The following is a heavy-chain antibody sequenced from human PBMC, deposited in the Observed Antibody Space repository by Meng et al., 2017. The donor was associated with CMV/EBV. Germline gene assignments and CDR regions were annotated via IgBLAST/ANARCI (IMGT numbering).Heavy chain of an antibody. D-gene: IGHD2-15*01. CDR1: GGSSSSYS. CDR2: IYTSGST. J-gene: IGHJ5*02. V-gene: IGHV4-4*07. Sequence: QVALQDSSPGLVRPSGTLSLTCMVSGGSSSSYSWSWIRQPAGKGLEWIGRIYTSGSTNYNPSLKSRVTMSVDTSKNQFSLKLSSVTAADTAVYYCARSMVVAGDWFDPWGQGTLVTVSS. CDR3: ARSMVVAGDWFDP.